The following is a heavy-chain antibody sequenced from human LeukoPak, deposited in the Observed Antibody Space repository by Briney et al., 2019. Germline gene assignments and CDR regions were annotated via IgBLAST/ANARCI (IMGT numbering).Heavy chain of an antibody. CDR3: ARDGAFDT. CDR1: GFTFSSYA. J-gene: IGHJ3*02. CDR2: ISYDGSNK. Sequence: AGGSLRLSCAASGFTFSSYAMRWVRQAPGKGLEWVAVISYDGSNKYYADSVKGRFTISRDNSKNTLYLQMNSLRAEDTAVYYCARDGAFDTGGQGTMATVSP. V-gene: IGHV3-30*01.